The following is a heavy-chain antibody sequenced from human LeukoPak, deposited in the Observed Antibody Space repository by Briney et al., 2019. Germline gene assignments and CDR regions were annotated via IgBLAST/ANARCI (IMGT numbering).Heavy chain of an antibody. CDR3: ARVLIGWRANPYYFDY. CDR1: GFTFSSYS. J-gene: IGHJ4*02. Sequence: HPGGSLRLSCAASGFTFSSYSMNWVRQAPGKGLEWVSYISSSSSTIYYADSVKGRFTISRDNAKNSLYLRMNSLRDEDTAVYYCARVLIGWRANPYYFDYWGQGTLVTVSS. CDR2: ISSSSSTI. V-gene: IGHV3-48*02. D-gene: IGHD3-22*01.